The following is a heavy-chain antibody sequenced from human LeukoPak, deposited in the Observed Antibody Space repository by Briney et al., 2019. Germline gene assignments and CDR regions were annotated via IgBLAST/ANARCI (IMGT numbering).Heavy chain of an antibody. V-gene: IGHV3-66*01. Sequence: GGSLRLSCAASGFTVSSNYMSWVRQASGKGLEWVSSIYSGGSTYYTDSVKGRFTISRDNSKNTLYLQMNSLRAEDTAVYYCARDLAGYNSFDYWGQGTLVTVSS. CDR1: GFTVSSNY. D-gene: IGHD5-24*01. CDR3: ARDLAGYNSFDY. CDR2: IYSGGST. J-gene: IGHJ4*02.